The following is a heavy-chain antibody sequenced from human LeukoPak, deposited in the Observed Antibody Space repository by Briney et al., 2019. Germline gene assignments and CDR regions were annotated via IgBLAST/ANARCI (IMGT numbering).Heavy chain of an antibody. CDR1: GGSISSSSYY. D-gene: IGHD6-13*01. CDR3: AKEGAAAEEYYYYYMDV. V-gene: IGHV4-39*07. CDR2: IYYSGSN. J-gene: IGHJ6*03. Sequence: SETLSLTCTVSGGSISSSSYYWGWIRQPPGKGLEWIGSIYYSGSNYYNPSLKGRVTISVDTSKNQFSLKLSSVTAADTVVYYCAKEGAAAEEYYYYYMDVWGKGTTVTVSS.